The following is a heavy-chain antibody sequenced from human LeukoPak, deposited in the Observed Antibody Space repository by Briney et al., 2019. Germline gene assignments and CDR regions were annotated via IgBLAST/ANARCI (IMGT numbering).Heavy chain of an antibody. Sequence: GGSLRLSCAASGFTFDDYAMHWVRQAPGKGLEWVSGISWNSGSIGYADSVKGRFTISRDNAKNSLYLQMNSLRAEDTALYYCAKDGRYSSGWLHYWGQGTLVTVSS. CDR2: ISWNSGSI. V-gene: IGHV3-9*01. CDR3: AKDGRYSSGWLHY. D-gene: IGHD6-19*01. J-gene: IGHJ4*02. CDR1: GFTFDDYA.